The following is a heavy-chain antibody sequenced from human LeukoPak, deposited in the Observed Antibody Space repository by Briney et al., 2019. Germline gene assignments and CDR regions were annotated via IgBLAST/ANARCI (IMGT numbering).Heavy chain of an antibody. J-gene: IGHJ4*02. Sequence: GGSLRLSCAASGFTLSSSAMNRVRQAPGKGLEWVSVISGSGSSDTYYADSVRGRFTISRDNSKNTLYLQMNSLRAEDTAIYYCAKGPTRGYWGQGTLVTVSS. CDR2: ISGSGSSDT. D-gene: IGHD1-26*01. CDR3: AKGPTRGY. V-gene: IGHV3-23*01. CDR1: GFTLSSSA.